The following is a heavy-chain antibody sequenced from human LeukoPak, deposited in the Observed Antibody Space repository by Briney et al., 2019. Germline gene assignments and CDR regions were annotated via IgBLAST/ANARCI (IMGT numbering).Heavy chain of an antibody. CDR3: ARWYYYGSGSYSYWFDP. J-gene: IGHJ5*02. D-gene: IGHD3-10*01. Sequence: GGSLRLSCAASGFTVSSNYMSWVRQAPGKGLEWVSVIYSGGSTYYADSVKGRFTISRDNSKNTLYLQMNSLRAEDTAVYYCARWYYYGSGSYSYWFDPWGQGTLVTVSS. V-gene: IGHV3-53*01. CDR2: IYSGGST. CDR1: GFTVSSNY.